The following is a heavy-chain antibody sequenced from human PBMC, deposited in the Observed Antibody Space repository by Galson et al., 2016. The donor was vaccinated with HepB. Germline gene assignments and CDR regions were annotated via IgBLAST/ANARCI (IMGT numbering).Heavy chain of an antibody. D-gene: IGHD6-13*01. V-gene: IGHV1-69*13. J-gene: IGHJ6*02. CDR2: ITPVFGTI. CDR3: ARAAVGTFYYYYGMDV. Sequence: SVKVSCKASGGTFRSYAISWVRQAPGQGLEWMGGITPVFGTINYAQKFLGRVTITADESTGTGFMELSSLRSEDSAVYYCARAAVGTFYYYYGMDVWGQGTTVTVSS. CDR1: GGTFRSYA.